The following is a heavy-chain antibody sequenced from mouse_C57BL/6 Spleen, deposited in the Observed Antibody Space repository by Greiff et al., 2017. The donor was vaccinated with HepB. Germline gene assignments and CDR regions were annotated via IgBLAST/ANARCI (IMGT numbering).Heavy chain of an antibody. Sequence: VQLQQPGAELVRPGSSVKLSCKASGYTFTSYWMHWVKQRPIQGLEWIGNIDPSDSETHYNQKFKDKATLTVDKSSSTAYMQLSSLTSEDSAVYYCAREGGPTMVTTKGFDYWGQGTTLTVSS. D-gene: IGHD2-9*01. V-gene: IGHV1-52*01. CDR2: IDPSDSET. J-gene: IGHJ2*01. CDR3: AREGGPTMVTTKGFDY. CDR1: GYTFTSYW.